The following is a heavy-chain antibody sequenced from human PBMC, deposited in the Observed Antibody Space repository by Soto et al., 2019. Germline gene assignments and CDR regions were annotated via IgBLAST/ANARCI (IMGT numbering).Heavy chain of an antibody. D-gene: IGHD6-19*01. Sequence: GGSLRLSCAASGFTFSSYAMSWVRQAPGKGLEWVSAISGSGGSTYYADSVKGRFTISRDNSKNTLYLQMNSLRAEDTAVYYCARVAVEQWLPRDYYYGMDVWGQGTTVTVSS. J-gene: IGHJ6*02. V-gene: IGHV3-23*01. CDR1: GFTFSSYA. CDR3: ARVAVEQWLPRDYYYGMDV. CDR2: ISGSGGST.